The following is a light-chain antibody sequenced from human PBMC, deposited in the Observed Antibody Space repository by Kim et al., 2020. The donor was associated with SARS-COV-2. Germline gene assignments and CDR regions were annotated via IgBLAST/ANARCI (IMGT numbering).Light chain of an antibody. CDR3: SSYAGSNNPYV. V-gene: IGLV2-8*01. J-gene: IGLJ1*01. CDR1: SSDVGGYNY. CDR2: QVS. Sequence: SVTISCTGTSSDVGGYNYVSWYQQHPGKAPKLMIYQVSKRPSGVPDRFSGSKSGKTASLTVSGLQAEDEADYYCSSYAGSNNPYVFGTGTKVTVL.